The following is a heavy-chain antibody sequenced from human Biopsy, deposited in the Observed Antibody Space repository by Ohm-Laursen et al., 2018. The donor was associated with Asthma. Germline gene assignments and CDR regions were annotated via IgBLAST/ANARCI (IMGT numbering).Heavy chain of an antibody. D-gene: IGHD6-13*01. CDR3: VRGSSSWHHGPFHYYYGLDV. Sequence: SQTLSLTCSPSSGSGGYMRSGNYYWGWIRQPPGKGLEWIGSIYYSGTTYYNPSLENRVTVSADTSKNQFSLKLSSVTAADTAVYYCVRGSSSWHHGPFHYYYGLDVWGQGTTATVSS. V-gene: IGHV4-39*01. CDR2: IYYSGTT. CDR1: GGYMRSGNYY. J-gene: IGHJ6*02.